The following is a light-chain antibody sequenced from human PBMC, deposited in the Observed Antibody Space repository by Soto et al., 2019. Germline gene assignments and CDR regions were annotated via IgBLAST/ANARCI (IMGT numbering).Light chain of an antibody. V-gene: IGKV1-39*01. Sequence: DIQMTQSPSSLSASVGDRVTITCRASQSVRKYLKLYQQKPGKAPKLLIYAASSLNIGVPSRFSGSVSGKDFPLTISSLHHEDFATYCCQQSYNTPNTFGPGTKLEIK. J-gene: IGKJ2*01. CDR2: AAS. CDR3: QQSYNTPNT. CDR1: QSVRKY.